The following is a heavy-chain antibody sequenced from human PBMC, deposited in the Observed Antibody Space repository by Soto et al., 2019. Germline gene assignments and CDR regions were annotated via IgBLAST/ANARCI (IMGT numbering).Heavy chain of an antibody. D-gene: IGHD3-10*01. V-gene: IGHV4-30-4*01. CDR1: GGSISRGDYY. CDR3: ARDQVTMVRGVRVYYYGMDV. CDR2: IYYSGST. Sequence: QVQLQESGPGLVKPSQTLSLTCTVSGGSISRGDYYWSWIRQPPGKGLEWIGYIYYSGSTYYNPSLKSRVTISVDTSKNQFSLKLSSVTAGDRAVYYCARDQVTMVRGVRVYYYGMDVWGQGTTVTVSS. J-gene: IGHJ6*02.